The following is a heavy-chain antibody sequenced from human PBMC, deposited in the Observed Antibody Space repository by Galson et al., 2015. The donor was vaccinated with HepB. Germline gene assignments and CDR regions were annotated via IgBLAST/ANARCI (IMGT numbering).Heavy chain of an antibody. V-gene: IGHV3-23*01. D-gene: IGHD6-13*01. Sequence: SLRLSCAASGFTFSNAWMSWVRQAPGKGLEWVSAISGSGGSTYYADSVKGRFTISRDNSKNTLYLQMNSLRAEDTAVYYCARDALTTEGPGIAAAGGLDYWGQGTLVTVSS. J-gene: IGHJ4*02. CDR3: ARDALTTEGPGIAAAGGLDY. CDR1: GFTFSNAW. CDR2: ISGSGGST.